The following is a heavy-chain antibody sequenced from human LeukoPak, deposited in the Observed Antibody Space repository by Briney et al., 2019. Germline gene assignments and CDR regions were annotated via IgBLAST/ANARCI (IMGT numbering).Heavy chain of an antibody. J-gene: IGHJ4*02. CDR1: GGSSSSSDYY. Sequence: SETLSLTCTVSGGSSSSSDYYWAWIRQPPGKGLEWIGNIYYSGNTYYNSSLKSRVTISIDTSKNQFSLRLNSVTAADTAVYYCAMRGYDILTGLFDYWGQGTLVTVSS. V-gene: IGHV4-39*07. D-gene: IGHD3-9*01. CDR3: AMRGYDILTGLFDY. CDR2: IYYSGNT.